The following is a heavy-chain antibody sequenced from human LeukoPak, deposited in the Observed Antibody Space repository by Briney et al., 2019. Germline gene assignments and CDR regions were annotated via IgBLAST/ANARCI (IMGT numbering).Heavy chain of an antibody. Sequence: GGSLRLSCAASGFIFSSYEMNWVRQAPGKGLEWVSYISISGTTIYYADSVKGRFTFSRDNAKNSLYLQMNSLRAEDTAVYYCATSGSDAFDIWGQGTMVTVSS. CDR1: GFIFSSYE. CDR3: ATSGSDAFDI. CDR2: ISISGTTI. V-gene: IGHV3-48*03. D-gene: IGHD3-10*01. J-gene: IGHJ3*02.